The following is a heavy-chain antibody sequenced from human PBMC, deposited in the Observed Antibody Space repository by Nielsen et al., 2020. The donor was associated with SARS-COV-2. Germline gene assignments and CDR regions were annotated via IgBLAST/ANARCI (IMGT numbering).Heavy chain of an antibody. CDR2: IYYSGST. J-gene: IGHJ5*02. D-gene: IGHD6-19*01. Sequence: SETLSLTCTASGGSISSYYWSWIRQPPGKGLEWIGYIYYSGSTNYNPSLKSRVTISVDTSKNQFSLKLSSVTAADTAVYYCAKTTAGAPWFDPWGQGTLVTVSS. CDR1: GGSISSYY. CDR3: AKTTAGAPWFDP. V-gene: IGHV4-59*13.